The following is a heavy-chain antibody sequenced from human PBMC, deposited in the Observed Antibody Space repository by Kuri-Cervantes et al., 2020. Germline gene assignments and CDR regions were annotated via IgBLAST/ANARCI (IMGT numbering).Heavy chain of an antibody. CDR2: ISSSSSYI. CDR1: GFTFSSYS. J-gene: IGHJ4*02. V-gene: IGHV3-21*05. Sequence: GGSLRLSCAASGFTFSSYSMNWVRQAPGKGLEWVSYISSSSSYIYYADSVKGRFTISRDNAKNSLYLQMNSLRAEDTAVYYCARVLSSRGFDYWGQGTLVTVSS. CDR3: ARVLSSRGFDY. D-gene: IGHD6-13*01.